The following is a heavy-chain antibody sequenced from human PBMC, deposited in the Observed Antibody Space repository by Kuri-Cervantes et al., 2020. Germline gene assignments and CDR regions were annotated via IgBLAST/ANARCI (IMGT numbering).Heavy chain of an antibody. J-gene: IGHJ6*02. CDR2: ISSSGSTI. D-gene: IGHD6-13*01. V-gene: IGHV3-11*04. CDR1: GFTFSDYY. CDR3: ARDQRYSSSWYSYYYYYGMDV. Sequence: GSLRLSCAASGFTFSDYYMSWIRQAPGKGLEWVSYISSSGSTIYYADSVKGRFTISRDNAKNSLYLQMNSLRAEDTAVYYCARDQRYSSSWYSYYYYYGMDVWGQGTTVTVSS.